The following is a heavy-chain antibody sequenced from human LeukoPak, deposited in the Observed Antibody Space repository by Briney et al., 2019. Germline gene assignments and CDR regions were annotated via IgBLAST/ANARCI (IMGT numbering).Heavy chain of an antibody. CDR2: IPYDGTKK. CDR1: GFTFNSHG. D-gene: IGHD4-23*01. J-gene: IGHJ6*04. V-gene: IGHV3-30*02. Sequence: GGSLRLSCAASGFTFNSHGMHWVRQAPGKGLDWVAFIPYDGTKKVYADSVKGRFTISRDNAKNSLYLQMNSLRAEDTAVYYCAREQTHGYGGKGWDVWGKGTTVTVSS. CDR3: AREQTHGYGGKGWDV.